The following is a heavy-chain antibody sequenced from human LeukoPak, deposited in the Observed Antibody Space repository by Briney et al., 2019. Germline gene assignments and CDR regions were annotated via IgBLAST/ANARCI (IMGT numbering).Heavy chain of an antibody. D-gene: IGHD3-3*01. J-gene: IGHJ3*02. Sequence: GGSLRLSCAASGFTFSTYTMNWVRQAPGKGLEWVSSITSRSSYIHYADSVKGRFTISRDNAKNSLYLQMNSLRAEDTAVYYCARDSSYDFWSGSFGGYAFDIWGQGTMVTVSS. CDR2: ITSRSSYI. V-gene: IGHV3-21*04. CDR1: GFTFSTYT. CDR3: ARDSSYDFWSGSFGGYAFDI.